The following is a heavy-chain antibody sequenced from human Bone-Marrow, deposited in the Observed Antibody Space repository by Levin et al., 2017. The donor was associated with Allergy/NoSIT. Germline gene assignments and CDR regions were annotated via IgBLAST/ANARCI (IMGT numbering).Heavy chain of an antibody. V-gene: IGHV3-23*01. CDR2: ITGSGGGT. D-gene: IGHD6-6*01. CDR3: AKGNTAARPGFVD. Sequence: GESLKISCAASGFTFSNYDMCWVRQAPGKGLEWVSGITGSGGGTHYADSVKGRFTISRDNSKNTLYLQMNSLRAEDTAIYYCAKGNTAARPGFVDWGQGTLVTVYS. J-gene: IGHJ1*01. CDR1: GFTFSNYD.